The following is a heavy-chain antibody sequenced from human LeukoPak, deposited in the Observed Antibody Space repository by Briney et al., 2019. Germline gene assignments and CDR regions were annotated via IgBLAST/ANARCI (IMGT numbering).Heavy chain of an antibody. D-gene: IGHD6-6*01. Sequence: PSETLSLTCAVSVYSISSGYYWGWIRQPPGKGLEWIGSIYHSGSTYYNPSLKSRVTISVDTSKNQFSLKLSSVTAADTAVYYCARSSIAARGTPDYWGQGTLVTVSS. CDR2: IYHSGST. V-gene: IGHV4-38-2*01. CDR1: VYSISSGYY. CDR3: ARSSIAARGTPDY. J-gene: IGHJ4*02.